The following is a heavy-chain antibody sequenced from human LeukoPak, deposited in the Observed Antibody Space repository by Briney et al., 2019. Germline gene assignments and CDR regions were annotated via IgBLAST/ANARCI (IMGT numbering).Heavy chain of an antibody. J-gene: IGHJ5*02. Sequence: GGSLRLSCAASGFTFSSYWMHWVRQAPGKGLVWVSCINSGGSGTTYADSVKGRFTISRDNAKNTLYLQMNSLRVEDTAVYYCARDPLGAAAGTNWFDTWGQGTLVTVSS. D-gene: IGHD6-13*01. CDR3: ARDPLGAAAGTNWFDT. V-gene: IGHV3-74*01. CDR1: GFTFSSYW. CDR2: INSGGSGT.